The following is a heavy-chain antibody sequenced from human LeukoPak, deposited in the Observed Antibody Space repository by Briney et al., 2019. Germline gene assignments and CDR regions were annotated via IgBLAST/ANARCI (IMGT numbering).Heavy chain of an antibody. CDR3: ARSSYYYDSSGYYLTTFDY. CDR2: IYYSGRT. J-gene: IGHJ4*02. V-gene: IGHV4-39*01. Sequence: SETLSLTCTVRGGSISSNSYYWGWIRQPPGKGLEWIGSIYYSGRTYYNPSLKSRVTISVATSKNQFSLKLSSVTAADTAVYHCARSSYYYDSSGYYLTTFDYWGQGTLVTVSS. CDR1: GGSISSNSYY. D-gene: IGHD3-22*01.